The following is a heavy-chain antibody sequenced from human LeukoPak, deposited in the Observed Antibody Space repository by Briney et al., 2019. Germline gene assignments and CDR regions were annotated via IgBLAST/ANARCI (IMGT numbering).Heavy chain of an antibody. CDR2: IYSGGST. CDR1: GFTVSSNY. D-gene: IGHD2-15*01. J-gene: IGHJ4*02. V-gene: IGHV3-66*01. CDR3: ARGPKGYCSGGSCYSAY. Sequence: GGSLRLSCAASGFTVSSNYMSWVRQAPGKGLEWVSVIYSGGSTYYADSVKGRFTISRDNSKNTLYPQMNSLRAEDTAVYYCARGPKGYCSGGSCYSAYWGQGTLVTVSS.